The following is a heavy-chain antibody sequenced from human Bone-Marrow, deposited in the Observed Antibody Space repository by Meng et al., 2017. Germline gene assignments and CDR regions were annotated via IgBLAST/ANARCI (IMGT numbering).Heavy chain of an antibody. CDR1: GYNFPDYW. Sequence: ASVKVSCKPSGYNFPDYWLHWVRRAPGQGLEWMGRLDPKSGDTHYAQRFQGRVTMTGDTSISTAYMELSGLRSDDTAMYNCARDEDISAAGKLFGDYWGQGTLVTVSS. CDR2: LDPKSGDT. V-gene: IGHV1-2*06. CDR3: ARDEDISAAGKLFGDY. J-gene: IGHJ4*02. D-gene: IGHD6-13*01.